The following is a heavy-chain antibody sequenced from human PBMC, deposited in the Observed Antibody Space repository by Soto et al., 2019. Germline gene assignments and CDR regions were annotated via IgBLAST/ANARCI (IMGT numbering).Heavy chain of an antibody. D-gene: IGHD3-3*01. Sequence: GESLRLSCAASGFTFSSYAMSWVRQAPGKGLEWVSAISGSGGSTYYADSVKGRFTISRDNSKNTLYLQMNSLRAEDTAVYYCAKDPARSYDFWSGYYTRWFDPWGQGTLVTVSS. CDR2: ISGSGGST. CDR1: GFTFSSYA. J-gene: IGHJ5*02. CDR3: AKDPARSYDFWSGYYTRWFDP. V-gene: IGHV3-23*01.